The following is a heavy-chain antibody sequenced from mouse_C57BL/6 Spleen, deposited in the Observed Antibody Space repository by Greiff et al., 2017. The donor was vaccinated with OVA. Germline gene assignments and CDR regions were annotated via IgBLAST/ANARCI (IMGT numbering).Heavy chain of an antibody. J-gene: IGHJ2*01. D-gene: IGHD2-3*01. V-gene: IGHV3-6*01. Sequence: ESGPGLVKPSQSLSLTCSVTGYSITSGYYWNWIRQFPGNKLEWMGYISYDGSNNYNPSLKNRISITRDTSKNQFFLKLNSVTTEDTATYYCAREEDGYYYFDYWGQGTTLTVSS. CDR3: AREEDGYYYFDY. CDR1: GYSITSGYY. CDR2: ISYDGSN.